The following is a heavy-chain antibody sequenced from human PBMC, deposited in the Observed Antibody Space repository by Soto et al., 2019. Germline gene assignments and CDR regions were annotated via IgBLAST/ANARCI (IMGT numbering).Heavy chain of an antibody. J-gene: IGHJ5*02. CDR3: AKDNRMGSSSWSPPSFDP. Sequence: QVQLVESGGGVVQPGRSLRLSCAASGFTFSSYGMHWVRQAPGKGLEWVAVISYDGSNKYYADSVKGRFTISRDNSKNTLYLQMNSLRAEETAVYYCAKDNRMGSSSWSPPSFDPWGQGTLVTVSS. CDR2: ISYDGSNK. CDR1: GFTFSSYG. V-gene: IGHV3-30*18. D-gene: IGHD6-13*01.